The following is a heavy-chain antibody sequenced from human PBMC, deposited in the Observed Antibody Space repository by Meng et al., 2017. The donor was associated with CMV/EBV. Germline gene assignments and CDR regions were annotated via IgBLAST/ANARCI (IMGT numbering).Heavy chain of an antibody. V-gene: IGHV3-48*04. CDR3: ARGWNYVDQRVFDY. J-gene: IGHJ4*02. Sequence: GGSLRLSCAASGFTFSSYDMHWVRQATGKGLEWVSYISSSSSTIYYADSVKGRFTISRDNAKNSLYLQMNSLRAEDTAVYYCARGWNYVDQRVFDYWGQGTLVTVSS. CDR1: GFTFSSYD. D-gene: IGHD1-7*01. CDR2: ISSSSSTI.